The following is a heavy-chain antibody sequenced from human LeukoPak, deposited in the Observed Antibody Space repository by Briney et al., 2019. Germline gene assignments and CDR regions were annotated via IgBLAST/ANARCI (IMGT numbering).Heavy chain of an antibody. V-gene: IGHV3-30*02. CDR3: AKDLDCSGGTCHKAFDC. D-gene: IGHD2-15*01. CDR2: IRYDGSDK. Sequence: PGGSLRLSCVASGFTLSTYGMHWVRQAPGKGPEWVAFIRYDGSDKFYGDSVKGRFTTSRDNSKNTLYLQMSRLRVEDTAVYYCAKDLDCSGGTCHKAFDCWGQGTLVTVSS. CDR1: GFTLSTYG. J-gene: IGHJ4*02.